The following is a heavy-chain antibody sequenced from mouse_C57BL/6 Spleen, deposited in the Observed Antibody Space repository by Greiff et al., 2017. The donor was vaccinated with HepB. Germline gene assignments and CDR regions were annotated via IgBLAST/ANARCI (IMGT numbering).Heavy chain of an antibody. J-gene: IGHJ3*01. CDR2: IYPGDGDT. CDR1: GYAFSSYW. Sequence: QVQLQQSGAELVKPGASVKISCKASGYAFSSYWMNWVKQRPGKGLEWIGQIYPGDGDTNYNGKFKGKATLTADKSSSTAYMQLSSLTSEDSAVYFCASPYYSNPGGFAYWGQGTLVTVSA. CDR3: ASPYYSNPGGFAY. D-gene: IGHD2-5*01. V-gene: IGHV1-80*01.